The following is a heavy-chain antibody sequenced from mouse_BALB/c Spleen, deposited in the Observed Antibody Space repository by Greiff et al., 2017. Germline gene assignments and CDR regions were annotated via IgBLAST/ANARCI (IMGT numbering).Heavy chain of an antibody. CDR2: IWAGGST. Sequence: VQLVESGPGLVAPSQSLSITCTVSGFSLTSYGVHWVRQPPGKGLEWLGVIWAGGSTNYNSALMSRLSISKDNSKSQVFLKMNSLQTDDTAMYYCASPTARANPFAYWGQGTLVTVSA. D-gene: IGHD3-2*01. J-gene: IGHJ3*01. CDR1: GFSLTSYG. V-gene: IGHV2-9*02. CDR3: ASPTARANPFAY.